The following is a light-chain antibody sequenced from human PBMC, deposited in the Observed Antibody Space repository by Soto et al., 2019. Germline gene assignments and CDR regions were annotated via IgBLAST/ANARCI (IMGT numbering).Light chain of an antibody. Sequence: QSVLTQPRSVSGSPGQSVTISCTGTSSDVGGYNYVSWYQQHPDKAPKVMIYDVTKRPSGVPDRFSGSKSGNTASLTISGLQAEDEADYYCCSYAGSYLYLFGTGTKLTVL. V-gene: IGLV2-11*01. J-gene: IGLJ1*01. CDR3: CSYAGSYLYL. CDR2: DVT. CDR1: SSDVGGYNY.